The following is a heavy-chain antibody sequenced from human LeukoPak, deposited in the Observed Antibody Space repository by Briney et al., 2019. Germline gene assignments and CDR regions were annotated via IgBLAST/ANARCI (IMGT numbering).Heavy chain of an antibody. D-gene: IGHD4-17*01. CDR3: ARGPSRDYGDPLFEY. V-gene: IGHV3-64*01. J-gene: IGHJ4*02. CDR1: GFTFSSYA. CDR2: ISSNGGST. Sequence: GGSLRLSCAASGFTFSSYAMHWVRQAPGKGLEYVSAISSNGGSTYYANSVKGRFTISRDNSKNTLYLQMGSLRAEDMAVYYYARGPSRDYGDPLFEYWGQGTLVTVSS.